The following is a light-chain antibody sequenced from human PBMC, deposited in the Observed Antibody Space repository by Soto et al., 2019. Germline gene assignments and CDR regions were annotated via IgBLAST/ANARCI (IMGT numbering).Light chain of an antibody. CDR1: SSDVGGYNY. Sequence: QSALTQPPSTSGSPGQSVTISCTGTSSDVGGYNYVSWYQQYPGKAPKLMIYEVLKRPSGVPDRFSGSRSGNTASLTVSGLQAEDEADYYCSSKAGRNFVVFGGGTKVTVL. CDR3: SSKAGRNFVV. CDR2: EVL. V-gene: IGLV2-8*01. J-gene: IGLJ2*01.